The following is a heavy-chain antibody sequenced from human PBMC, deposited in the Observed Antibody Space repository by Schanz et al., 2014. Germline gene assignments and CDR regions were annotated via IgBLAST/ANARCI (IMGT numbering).Heavy chain of an antibody. V-gene: IGHV3-30*03. J-gene: IGHJ4*02. Sequence: QVQLGESGGGVVQPGRSLRLSCAASGFTFSSYGMHWVRQAPGKGLEWVAAMSYDGSIKYYGDSVKGRFTISRDNSKNTLYLQMNTLRAEDTAVYYCARDRGYCSGGSCLTFDYWGQGTLXTVSS. CDR1: GFTFSSYG. CDR2: MSYDGSIK. D-gene: IGHD2-15*01. CDR3: ARDRGYCSGGSCLTFDY.